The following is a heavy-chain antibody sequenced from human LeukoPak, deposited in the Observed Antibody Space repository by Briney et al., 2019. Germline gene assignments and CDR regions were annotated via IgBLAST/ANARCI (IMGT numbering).Heavy chain of an antibody. CDR2: ISSSSSYI. CDR1: GFTFSSYS. Sequence: GGSLRLSCAASGFTFSSYSMNWVRQAPGKGLEWVSSISSSSSYIYYADSVKGRFTISRDNSKNTLYLQMNSLRAEDTAVYYCAKSLPRYYYYGMDVWGQGTTVTVSS. CDR3: AKSLPRYYYYGMDV. V-gene: IGHV3-21*04. J-gene: IGHJ6*02.